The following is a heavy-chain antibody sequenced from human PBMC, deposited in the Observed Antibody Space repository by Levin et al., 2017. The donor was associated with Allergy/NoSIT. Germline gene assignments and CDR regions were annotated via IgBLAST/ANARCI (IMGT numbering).Heavy chain of an antibody. V-gene: IGHV4-39*01. CDR3: TRRARLWEQHLIRGCDV. J-gene: IGHJ3*01. D-gene: IGHD1-26*01. Sequence: SETLSLTCTVSVGSISNSDYSWDWIRQPPGKGLEWIGNIRHDGVDYYNPSLKSRVTISVDTSKNQFSLQLSSVTAADTAVYYCTRRARLWEQHLIRGCDVWGQGTMVTVSS. CDR2: IRHDGVD. CDR1: VGSISNSDYS.